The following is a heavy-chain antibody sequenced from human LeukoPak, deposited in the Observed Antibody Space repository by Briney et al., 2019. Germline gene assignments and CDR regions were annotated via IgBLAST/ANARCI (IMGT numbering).Heavy chain of an antibody. CDR2: IYYSGST. D-gene: IGHD3-22*01. CDR1: GGSISSSSYY. Sequence: SETLSLTCTVSGGSISSSSYYWGWIRQPPGKGLEWIGNIYYSGSTYYNPSLQSRVTISVDTSKNQFSLKLSSVAAADTAFYYCVRRSGLTTNADYWGQGTLSPSPQ. V-gene: IGHV4-39*01. CDR3: VRRSGLTTNADY. J-gene: IGHJ4*02.